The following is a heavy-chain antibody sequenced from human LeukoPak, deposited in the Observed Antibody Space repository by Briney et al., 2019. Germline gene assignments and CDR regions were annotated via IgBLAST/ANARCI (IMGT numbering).Heavy chain of an antibody. Sequence: SVKVSCKASGGTFSSYAISWVRQAPGQGLEWMGGIIPIFGTANYAQKLQGRVTITADESTSTAYMELSSLRSEDTAVYYCARLHTIAAHNWFHPWGQGTLVTVSS. V-gene: IGHV1-69*13. CDR3: ARLHTIAAHNWFHP. CDR2: IIPIFGTA. CDR1: GGTFSSYA. J-gene: IGHJ5*02. D-gene: IGHD6-6*01.